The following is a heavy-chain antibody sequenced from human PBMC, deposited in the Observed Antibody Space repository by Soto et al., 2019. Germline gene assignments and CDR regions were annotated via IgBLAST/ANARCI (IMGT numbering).Heavy chain of an antibody. CDR2: IYYSGST. Sequence: PSETLSLTCTVSGGSISSGGYYWSWIRQHPGKGLEWIGYIYYSGSTYYNPSLKSRVTMSVDTSKNQFSLKLSSVTAADTAVYYCARHSSSYYYMDVWGKGTTVTVSS. D-gene: IGHD6-6*01. V-gene: IGHV4-39*01. J-gene: IGHJ6*03. CDR1: GGSISSGGYY. CDR3: ARHSSSYYYMDV.